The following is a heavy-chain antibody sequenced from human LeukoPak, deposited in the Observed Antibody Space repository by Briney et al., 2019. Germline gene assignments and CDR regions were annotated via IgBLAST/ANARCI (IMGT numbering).Heavy chain of an antibody. CDR2: IYDSGST. Sequence: SQTLSLTCTVSGASIRSGDYYWSWIRQPPGKGLEWIGYIYDSGSTYYNPSLKSRITISVDTSENRFSLKLSSVTATDTAVYYGARDCSGGSCYGAFDIWGQGTMVTVSS. D-gene: IGHD2-15*01. CDR3: ARDCSGGSCYGAFDI. J-gene: IGHJ3*02. V-gene: IGHV4-30-4*01. CDR1: GASIRSGDYY.